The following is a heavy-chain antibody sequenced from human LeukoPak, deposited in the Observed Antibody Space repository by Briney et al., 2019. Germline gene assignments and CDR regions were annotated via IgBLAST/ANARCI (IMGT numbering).Heavy chain of an antibody. Sequence: GGSLRLSCAASGFTFSTYWMHWVRQVPGKGLVWVSRISSDGANANYADSVKGRFTISRDNAKNSLYLQMNSLRAEDTAVYYCARGGGSPIQRAFDIWGQGTMVTVSS. CDR3: ARGGGSPIQRAFDI. CDR1: GFTFSTYW. V-gene: IGHV3-74*01. D-gene: IGHD1-1*01. J-gene: IGHJ3*02. CDR2: ISSDGANA.